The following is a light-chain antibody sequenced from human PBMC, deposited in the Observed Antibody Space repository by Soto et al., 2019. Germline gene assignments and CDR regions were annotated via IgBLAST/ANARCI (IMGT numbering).Light chain of an antibody. CDR2: DAS. CDR3: QTCDYLPI. CDR1: HDITSY. V-gene: IGKV1-33*01. J-gene: IGKJ3*01. Sequence: DIQMTQSPSSLSASVGDRVTITCQASHDITSYLNWYQHKPGKAPKLLIYDASILEAGVPSRFSGSGSGTDFTFPISSLQPEDVATSYFQTCDYLPIFGPGTTVDFK.